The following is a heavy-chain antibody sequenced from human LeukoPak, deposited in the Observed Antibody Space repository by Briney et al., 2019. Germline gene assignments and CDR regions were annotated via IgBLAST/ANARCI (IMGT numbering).Heavy chain of an antibody. Sequence: GGSLRLSCAASGFTFTNYAMTWVRQAPGKGLEWVAATVGIGPDTYHADSVKGRFTISRDNSKNILYLQMNSLRPEDTALYYCTKDINPGGTDYWGPGTLVTVSS. V-gene: IGHV3-23*01. CDR2: TVGIGPDT. J-gene: IGHJ4*02. D-gene: IGHD1-14*01. CDR1: GFTFTNYA. CDR3: TKDINPGGTDY.